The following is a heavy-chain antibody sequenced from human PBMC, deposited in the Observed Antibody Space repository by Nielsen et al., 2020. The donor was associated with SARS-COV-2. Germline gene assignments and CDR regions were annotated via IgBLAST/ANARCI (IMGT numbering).Heavy chain of an antibody. Sequence: SETLSLTCTVSGGSISSGSYYWSWIRQPAGKGLEWIGRIYTSGTTNYSPSLKSRVTISLDKSKNQFSLELRSVTAADTAVYYCARDCSCGLGSSPSYYFDYWGQGTLVTVSS. CDR2: IYTSGTT. J-gene: IGHJ4*02. D-gene: IGHD7-27*01. CDR3: ARDCSCGLGSSPSYYFDY. CDR1: GGSISSGSYY. V-gene: IGHV4-61*02.